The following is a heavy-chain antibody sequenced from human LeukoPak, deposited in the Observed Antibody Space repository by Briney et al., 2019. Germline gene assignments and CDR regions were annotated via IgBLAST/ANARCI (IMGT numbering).Heavy chain of an antibody. J-gene: IGHJ4*02. Sequence: ASVKVSCKASGHTFSDSFMHWVRQAPGQGPEWMGWINPVSGDTNFAQRFQGRVTLTRDTSISTAYMELSTLRSDDTAVYYCARDLQWGSGYDLDYWGQGTLVIVSS. CDR1: GHTFSDSF. D-gene: IGHD5-12*01. V-gene: IGHV1-2*02. CDR3: ARDLQWGSGYDLDY. CDR2: INPVSGDT.